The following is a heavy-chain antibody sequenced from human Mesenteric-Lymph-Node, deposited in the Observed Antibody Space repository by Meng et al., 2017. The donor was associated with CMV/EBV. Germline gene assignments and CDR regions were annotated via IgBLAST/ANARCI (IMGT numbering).Heavy chain of an antibody. CDR2: INPSGGSR. D-gene: IGHD3-10*01. CDR1: GYTFTSYY. J-gene: IGHJ4*02. V-gene: IGHV1-46*01. CDR3: ARDTMVRGADPTYFDY. Sequence: SGYTFTSYYMHWVRQAPGQGLEWMGIINPSGGSRSYAQKFQGRVTMTRDTSTSSVYMELSSLRSEDTAVYYCARDTMVRGADPTYFDYWGQGTLVTVSS.